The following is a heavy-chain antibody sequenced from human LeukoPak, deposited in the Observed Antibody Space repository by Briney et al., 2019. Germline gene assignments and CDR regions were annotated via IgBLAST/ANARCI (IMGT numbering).Heavy chain of an antibody. CDR2: IYYSGST. Sequence: MPSETLSLTCTVSGGSISSYYWSWIRQPPGKGLEWIGYIYYSGSTNYNPSLKSRVTISVDTSKNQLSLKLSSVTAADTAVYYCARTDYDSSGYDFDWFDPWGQGTLVTVSS. V-gene: IGHV4-59*01. J-gene: IGHJ5*02. D-gene: IGHD3-22*01. CDR3: ARTDYDSSGYDFDWFDP. CDR1: GGSISSYY.